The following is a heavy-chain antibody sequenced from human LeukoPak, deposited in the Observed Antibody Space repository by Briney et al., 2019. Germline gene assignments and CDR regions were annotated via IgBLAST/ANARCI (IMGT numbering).Heavy chain of an antibody. CDR3: AREKYCSSTSCCVTLDY. CDR1: GGTFSSYA. V-gene: IGHV1-69*01. Sequence: SVKVSCKASGGTFSSYAISWVRQAPGQGLEWMGGIIPIFGTANYAQKFQGRVTITADESTSTAYMELSSLRSEDTAVYYCAREKYCSSTSCCVTLDYWGQGTLVTVSS. CDR2: IIPIFGTA. D-gene: IGHD2-2*01. J-gene: IGHJ4*02.